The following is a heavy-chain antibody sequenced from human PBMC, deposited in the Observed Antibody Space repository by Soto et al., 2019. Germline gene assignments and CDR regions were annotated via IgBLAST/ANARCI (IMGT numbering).Heavy chain of an antibody. CDR3: ARGARR. Sequence: EVQLVESGGGLVQPGGSLRLSCAVSGFTFSSSEMYWVRQAPGKGLEWISYIHPSGQPIFYADSVKGRFTISRDNANNSLFLQMNSLRVEDTAVYYCARGARRWGQGTMVTVSS. CDR2: IHPSGQPI. V-gene: IGHV3-48*03. CDR1: GFTFSSSE. J-gene: IGHJ3*01. D-gene: IGHD1-26*01.